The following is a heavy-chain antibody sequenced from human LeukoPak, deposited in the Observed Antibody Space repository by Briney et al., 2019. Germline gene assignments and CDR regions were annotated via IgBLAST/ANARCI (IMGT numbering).Heavy chain of an antibody. CDR3: ARPSADYDFWSGYYNWFDP. CDR2: INTNTGNP. Sequence: GASVKVSCKASGYTFTSYAMNWVRQAPGQGLEWMGWINTNTGNPTYAQGFTGRFVFSLDTSVSTAYLQINSLKAEDTAVYYCARPSADYDFWSGYYNWFDPWGQGTLVTVSS. J-gene: IGHJ5*02. D-gene: IGHD3-3*01. CDR1: GYTFTSYA. V-gene: IGHV7-4-1*02.